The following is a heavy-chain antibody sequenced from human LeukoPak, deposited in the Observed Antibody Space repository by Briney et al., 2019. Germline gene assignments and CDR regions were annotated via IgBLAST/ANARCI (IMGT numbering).Heavy chain of an antibody. CDR3: TSQQIFGVVITFDY. J-gene: IGHJ4*02. Sequence: GGSLRLSCTASGFTFGDYAMSWFRQAPGKGLEWVGFIGSKAYGGTTEYAASVKGRFTISRDDSKSIAYLQMNSLKTEDTAVYYCTSQQIFGVVITFDYWGQGTLVTVSS. V-gene: IGHV3-49*03. D-gene: IGHD3-3*01. CDR1: GFTFGDYA. CDR2: IGSKAYGGTT.